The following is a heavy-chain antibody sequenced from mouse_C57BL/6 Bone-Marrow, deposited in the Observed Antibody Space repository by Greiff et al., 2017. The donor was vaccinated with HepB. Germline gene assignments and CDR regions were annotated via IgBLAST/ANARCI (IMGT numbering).Heavy chain of an antibody. CDR2: IDPSDSYT. CDR3: ARLWDYDGYFDY. Sequence: QVQLQQPGAELVKPGASVKLSCKASGYTFTSYWMQWVKQRPGQGLEWIGEIDPSDSYTNYNQKFKGKATLTVDTSSSTAYMQLSSLTSEDSAVYYCARLWDYDGYFDYWGQGTTLTVSS. V-gene: IGHV1-50*01. J-gene: IGHJ2*01. D-gene: IGHD2-4*01. CDR1: GYTFTSYW.